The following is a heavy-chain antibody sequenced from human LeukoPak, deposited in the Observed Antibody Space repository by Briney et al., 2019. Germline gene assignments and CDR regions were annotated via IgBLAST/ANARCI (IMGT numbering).Heavy chain of an antibody. J-gene: IGHJ4*02. CDR3: ARRSSWYYFDY. CDR1: GYSFTSYW. CDR2: IYPGDSDT. V-gene: IGHV5-51*01. D-gene: IGHD6-13*01. Sequence: GESLKISCKSSGYSFTSYWIGWGRQMPGKGLEWMGIIYPGDSDTRYSPSFQGQVTISADKSISTAYLQWSSLKASDTAMYYCARRSSWYYFDYWGQGTLVTVSS.